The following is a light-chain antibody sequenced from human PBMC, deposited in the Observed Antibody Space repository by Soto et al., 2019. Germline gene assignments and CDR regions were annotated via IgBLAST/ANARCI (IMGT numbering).Light chain of an antibody. J-gene: IGKJ5*01. CDR3: QQSNSLPIT. V-gene: IGKV1-12*01. CDR2: SAS. Sequence: DIQMTQSPLSVSASVGDRVTITCRASQRVDPWVAWYQQKPGEAPELLIYSASYLQTGAPSRFRGSGSGTDFTLTISSLQPEDFATYYCQQSNSLPITFGQGTRLEIK. CDR1: QRVDPW.